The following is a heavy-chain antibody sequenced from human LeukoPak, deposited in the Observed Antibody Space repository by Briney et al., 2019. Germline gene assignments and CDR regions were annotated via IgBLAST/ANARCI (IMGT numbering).Heavy chain of an antibody. Sequence: PSETLSLTCTVSGGSISSGGYYWSWIRQHPGKGLEWIGYIYYSGSTYYNPSLKSRVTISVDTSKNQFSLKLSYVTAADTAVYYCASCQNYDILTGSIWHYFDYSGQGRLPCVSS. CDR3: ASCQNYDILTGSIWHYFDY. CDR1: GGSISSGGYY. V-gene: IGHV4-31*03. CDR2: IYYSGST. D-gene: IGHD3-9*01. J-gene: IGHJ4*02.